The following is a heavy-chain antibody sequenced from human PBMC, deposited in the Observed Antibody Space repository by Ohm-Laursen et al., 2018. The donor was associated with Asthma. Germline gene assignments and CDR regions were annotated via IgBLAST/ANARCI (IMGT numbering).Heavy chain of an antibody. CDR3: ARPMAVAGPFDY. CDR1: GFTFSSYG. V-gene: IGHV3-30*03. Sequence: SLRLSCTASGFTFSSYGMHWVRQAPGKGLEWVAVVSFDGSNKYYADSVKGRFTISRDNSKNTLYLQMNSLRAEDTAVYYCARPMAVAGPFDYWGQGTLVTVSS. J-gene: IGHJ4*02. CDR2: VSFDGSNK. D-gene: IGHD6-19*01.